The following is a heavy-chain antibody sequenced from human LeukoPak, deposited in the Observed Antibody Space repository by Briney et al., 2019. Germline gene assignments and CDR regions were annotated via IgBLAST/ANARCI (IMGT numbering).Heavy chain of an antibody. CDR1: GFTFSSYA. D-gene: IGHD3-3*01. Sequence: GGSLTLSCAASGFTFSSYAMSWVRQAPGEGLEWVSAIGARGDSTYYADSVKGQFTISRDNSKNTLYLQMNSLRAEDTALYYCAKNYDFWSGPFEFWGQGTLVTVSS. CDR2: IGARGDST. J-gene: IGHJ4*02. V-gene: IGHV3-23*01. CDR3: AKNYDFWSGPFEF.